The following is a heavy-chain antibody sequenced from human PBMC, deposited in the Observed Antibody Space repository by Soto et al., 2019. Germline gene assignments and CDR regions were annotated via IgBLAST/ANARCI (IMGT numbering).Heavy chain of an antibody. J-gene: IGHJ6*02. CDR1: GFTFSSYG. CDR2: ISYDGSNK. V-gene: IGHV3-30*18. D-gene: IGHD6-19*01. CDR3: AKAYGYSSGWAFYGMDV. Sequence: QVQLVESGGGVVQPGRSLRLSCAASGFTFSSYGMHWVRQAPGKGLEWVAVISYDGSNKYYADSVKGRFTISRDNSKNTLYLQMNSLRAEDTAVYYCAKAYGYSSGWAFYGMDVWGQGTTVTVSS.